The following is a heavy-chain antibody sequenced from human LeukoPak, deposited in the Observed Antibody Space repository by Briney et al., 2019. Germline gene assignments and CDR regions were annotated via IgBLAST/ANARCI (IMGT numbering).Heavy chain of an antibody. D-gene: IGHD4-17*01. J-gene: IGHJ4*02. CDR1: GYTFTSYY. V-gene: IGHV1-46*01. Sequence: GASVKVSCKASGYTFTSYYMHWVRQAPGQGLEWMGIINPSGGSTSYAQKFQGRVTMTRDTSTSTVYMELSSLRSEDTAVYYCAGSAANYGEDGPVGYWGQGTLVTVSS. CDR2: INPSGGST. CDR3: AGSAANYGEDGPVGY.